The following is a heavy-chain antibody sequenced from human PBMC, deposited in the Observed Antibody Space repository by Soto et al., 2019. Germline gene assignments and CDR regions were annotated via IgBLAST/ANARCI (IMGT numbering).Heavy chain of an antibody. J-gene: IGHJ2*01. CDR3: ARELSYYYGSGSHIDL. D-gene: IGHD3-10*01. CDR2: IYYSGST. CDR1: GGSISSGGYY. V-gene: IGHV4-31*03. Sequence: QVQLQESGPGLVKPSQTLSLTCTVSGGSISSGGYYWSWIRQHPGKGLEGIGYIYYSGSTYYNPSLKSRVTISVDTSKNQFSLKLSSVTAADTAVYYCARELSYYYGSGSHIDLWGRGTLVTVSS.